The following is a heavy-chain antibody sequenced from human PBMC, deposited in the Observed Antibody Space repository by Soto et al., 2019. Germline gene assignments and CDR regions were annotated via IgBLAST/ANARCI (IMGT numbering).Heavy chain of an antibody. CDR2: IIPIFGTA. J-gene: IGHJ4*02. D-gene: IGHD3-22*01. CDR1: GGTFSSYA. V-gene: IGHV1-69*13. CDR3: ARGRGWYYYDSSGPFDY. Sequence: GASVKVSCKASGGTFSSYAISWVRQAPGQGLEWMGGIIPIFGTANYAQKFQGRVTITADESTSTAYMELSSLRSEDTAVYYCARGRGWYYYDSSGPFDYWGQGTLVTVSS.